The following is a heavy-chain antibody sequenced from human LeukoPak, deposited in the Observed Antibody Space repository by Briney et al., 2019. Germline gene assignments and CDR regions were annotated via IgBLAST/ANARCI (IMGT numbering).Heavy chain of an antibody. D-gene: IGHD3-22*01. CDR1: GFTLSAYS. Sequence: PGGSLRLSCAASGFTLSAYSMNWVRQAPGKGLEWVSYISGGGSTIYYADSVKGRFTISRGNAKNSLYLQVNSLRADDTAVYYCARDHHDSRGYYFVDYWGQGTLVTVSS. CDR3: ARDHHDSRGYYFVDY. J-gene: IGHJ4*02. CDR2: ISGGGSTI. V-gene: IGHV3-48*04.